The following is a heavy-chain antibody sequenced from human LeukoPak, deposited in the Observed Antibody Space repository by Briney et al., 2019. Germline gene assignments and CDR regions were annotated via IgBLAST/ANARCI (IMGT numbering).Heavy chain of an antibody. D-gene: IGHD3-22*01. V-gene: IGHV1-46*01. CDR3: ARARDPVYYYDSSGYYSFDY. Sequence: ASVKVSCKASGYTFTSYYMHWVRQAPGQGLEWMGIINPSGGSTSYAQKFQGRVTMTRDTSTSTVYMELSSLRSEDTAVYYCARARDPVYYYDSSGYYSFDYWAREPWSPSPQ. J-gene: IGHJ4*02. CDR1: GYTFTSYY. CDR2: INPSGGST.